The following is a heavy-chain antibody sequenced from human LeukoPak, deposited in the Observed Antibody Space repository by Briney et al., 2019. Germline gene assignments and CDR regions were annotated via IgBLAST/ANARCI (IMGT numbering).Heavy chain of an antibody. V-gene: IGHV4-34*01. D-gene: IGHD4-17*01. CDR3: ARGRAKSPLRMYYYGMDV. J-gene: IGHJ6*02. Sequence: SETLSLTCAVYGGPFSGYYWSWIRQPPGKGLEWIGEINHSGSTNYNPSLKSRVTISVDRSKNQFSLKLSSVTAADTAVYYCARGRAKSPLRMYYYGMDVWGQGTTVTVSS. CDR2: INHSGST. CDR1: GGPFSGYY.